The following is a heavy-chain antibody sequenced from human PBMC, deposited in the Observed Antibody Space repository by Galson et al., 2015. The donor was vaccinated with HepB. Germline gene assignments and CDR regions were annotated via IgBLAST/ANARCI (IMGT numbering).Heavy chain of an antibody. Sequence: QSGAEVKKPGESLKISCKGSGYTFADYWIAWVRQMPGKGLEWMGIIYAGDSETRYSPSFQGQVTMSADKSINTAYLQWSSLKASDTAIYYCARGGGRFTSGGRHDYWGQGTLVIVSS. J-gene: IGHJ4*02. CDR1: GYTFADYW. CDR2: IYAGDSET. D-gene: IGHD6-19*01. V-gene: IGHV5-51*01. CDR3: ARGGGRFTSGGRHDY.